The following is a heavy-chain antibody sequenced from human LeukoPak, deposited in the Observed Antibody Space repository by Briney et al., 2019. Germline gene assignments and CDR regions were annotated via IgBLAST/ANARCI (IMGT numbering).Heavy chain of an antibody. Sequence: GGSLRLSYSASGFTFSDYDMNWVRQAPGKGLEWVSSISGLSSYTYYGESVKGRFSISRDNAKNSLYLQMNSLGAEDTATYYCGRALWGQGILVTVSS. J-gene: IGHJ4*02. CDR1: GFTFSDYD. V-gene: IGHV3-21*01. CDR3: GRAL. CDR2: ISGLSSYT.